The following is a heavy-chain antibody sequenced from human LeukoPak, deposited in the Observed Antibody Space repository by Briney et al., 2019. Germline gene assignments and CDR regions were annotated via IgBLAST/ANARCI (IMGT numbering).Heavy chain of an antibody. V-gene: IGHV3-74*01. Sequence: GGSLRLSCAASGFTFSSYWMHWVRQAPGKGLVWVSRINSDGSSTSYADSVKGRFTISRDNAKNTLYLQMNSLRAEDTAVYYCARATVTRKYYFDYWGQGTLVTVSS. CDR1: GFTFSSYW. D-gene: IGHD4-17*01. CDR2: INSDGSST. CDR3: ARATVTRKYYFDY. J-gene: IGHJ4*02.